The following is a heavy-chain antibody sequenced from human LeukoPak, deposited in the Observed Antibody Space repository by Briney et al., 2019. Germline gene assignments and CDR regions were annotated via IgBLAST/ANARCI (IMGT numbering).Heavy chain of an antibody. CDR3: AGDEAGTNQLDY. V-gene: IGHV3-30*04. CDR2: ISYDGSNK. Sequence: GGSLRLSCAASGFTFSSYAMHWVRQAPGKGLEWVAVISYDGSNKYYADSVKGRFTISRDNSKNTLYLQMNSLRAEDTAVYYCAGDEAGTNQLDYWGQGTLVAVSS. CDR1: GFTFSSYA. D-gene: IGHD6-19*01. J-gene: IGHJ4*02.